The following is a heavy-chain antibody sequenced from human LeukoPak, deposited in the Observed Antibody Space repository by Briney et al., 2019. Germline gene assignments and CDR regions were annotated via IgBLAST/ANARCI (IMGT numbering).Heavy chain of an antibody. V-gene: IGHV4-4*07. J-gene: IGHJ4*02. CDR2: IYTSGST. CDR1: GGSISSYY. D-gene: IGHD3-10*01. Sequence: PSETLSLTCTVSGGSISSYYWSWIRQPAGKGLEWIGRIYTSGSTNYNPSLKSRVTMSVDTSKNQFSLKLSSVTAADTAVYYCAGLYYYGSGSSFDYWGQGTLATVSS. CDR3: AGLYYYGSGSSFDY.